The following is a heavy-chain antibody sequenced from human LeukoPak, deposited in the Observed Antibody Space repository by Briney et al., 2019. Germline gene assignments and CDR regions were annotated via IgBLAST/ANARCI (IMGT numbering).Heavy chain of an antibody. D-gene: IGHD3-10*01. CDR2: IYTSGST. J-gene: IGHJ5*02. CDR1: GGSISSYY. Sequence: SETLSLTCTVSGGSISSYYWSWIRQPPGKGLERIGYIYTSGSTNYNPSLKSRVTISVDTSKNQFSLKLSSVTAADTAVYYCAREGYGSGKFDPWGQGTLVTVSS. CDR3: AREGYGSGKFDP. V-gene: IGHV4-4*09.